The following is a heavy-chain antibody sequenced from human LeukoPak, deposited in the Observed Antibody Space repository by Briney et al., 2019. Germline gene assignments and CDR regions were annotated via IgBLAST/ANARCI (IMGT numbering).Heavy chain of an antibody. V-gene: IGHV4-34*01. J-gene: IGHJ6*03. D-gene: IGHD1-7*01. Sequence: PGGSLRLSCAASGFTFSSYGMSWVRQAPGKGLEWIGEINHSGSTNYNPSLKSRVTISVDTSKNQFSLKLSSVTAADTAVYYCARGQFGITGTLYYYYYMDVWGKGTTVTVSS. CDR1: GFTFSSYG. CDR3: ARGQFGITGTLYYYYYMDV. CDR2: INHSGST.